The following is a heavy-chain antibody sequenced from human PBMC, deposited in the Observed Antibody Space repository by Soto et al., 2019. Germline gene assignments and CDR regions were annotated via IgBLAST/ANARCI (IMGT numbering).Heavy chain of an antibody. V-gene: IGHV3-23*01. D-gene: IGHD1-20*01. CDR3: ATVHNTSRSFNF. CDR2: TGLSGRTT. CDR1: GFTFSVSA. J-gene: IGHJ4*02. Sequence: EVQLLESGGGLVQPGGSLRLSCVASGFTFSVSAMTWVRQAPGKGLEWVSTTGLSGRTTFYGDSVKGRFTVSKDNSKISLELQMSSLRAEDTAVYYCATVHNTSRSFNFWGQGPLVTVSS.